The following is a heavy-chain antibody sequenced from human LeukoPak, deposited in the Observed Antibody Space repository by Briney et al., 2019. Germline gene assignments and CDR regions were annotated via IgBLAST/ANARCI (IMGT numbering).Heavy chain of an antibody. CDR2: ISYDGSNK. CDR3: ARDRGFLEWLPHPPYYYYGMDV. J-gene: IGHJ6*02. Sequence: GGSLRLSCAASGFTFSSYWMHWVRQAPGKGLEWVAVISYDGSNKYYADSVKGRFTISRDNSKNTLYLQMNSLRAEDTAVYYCARDRGFLEWLPHPPYYYYGMDVWGQGTTVTVSS. CDR1: GFTFSSYW. V-gene: IGHV3-30-3*01. D-gene: IGHD3-3*01.